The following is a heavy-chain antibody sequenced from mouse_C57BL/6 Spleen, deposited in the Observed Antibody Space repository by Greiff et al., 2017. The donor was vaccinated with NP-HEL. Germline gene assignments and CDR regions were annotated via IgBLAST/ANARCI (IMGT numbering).Heavy chain of an antibody. CDR3: AVIYYGYDVGAMDY. CDR1: GFTFSDYG. V-gene: IGHV5-17*01. Sequence: EVQRVESGGGLVKPGGSLKLSCAASGFTFSDYGMHWVRQAPEKGLGWVAYISSGSSTIYYADTVKGRFTISRDNAKNTLFLQMTSLRSEDTAMYYCAVIYYGYDVGAMDYWGQGTSVTVSS. CDR2: ISSGSSTI. J-gene: IGHJ4*01. D-gene: IGHD2-2*01.